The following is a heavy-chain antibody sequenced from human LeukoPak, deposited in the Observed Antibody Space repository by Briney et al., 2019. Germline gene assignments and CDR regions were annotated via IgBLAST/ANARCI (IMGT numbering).Heavy chain of an antibody. D-gene: IGHD6-13*01. J-gene: IGHJ4*02. Sequence: GESLKISCKGSGYSFTSYWIGWVRQMPGKGLEWMGIIYPGDSDTRHSPSFQGQVTISADKSISTAYLQWSSLKASDTATYYCASTPQYSSSWSLPYYFDYWGQGTLVTVSS. V-gene: IGHV5-51*01. CDR2: IYPGDSDT. CDR3: ASTPQYSSSWSLPYYFDY. CDR1: GYSFTSYW.